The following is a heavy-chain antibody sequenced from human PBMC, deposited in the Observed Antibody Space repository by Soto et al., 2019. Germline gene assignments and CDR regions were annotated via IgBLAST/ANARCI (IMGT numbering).Heavy chain of an antibody. D-gene: IGHD3-22*01. CDR3: ASFYDSSGYRDY. CDR1: GGSISRSNC. CDR2: IYHSGST. J-gene: IGHJ4*02. Sequence: PWETLSLTCDVAGGSISRSNCSSVARQPPGKGLEWIGEIYHSGSTNYNPSLKSRVTISVDKSKNQFSLKLSSVTAADTAVYYCASFYDSSGYRDYWGQGTLVTVSS. V-gene: IGHV4-4*02.